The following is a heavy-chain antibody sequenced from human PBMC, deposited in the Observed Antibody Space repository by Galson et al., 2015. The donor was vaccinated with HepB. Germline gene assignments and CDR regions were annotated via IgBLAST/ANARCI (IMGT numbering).Heavy chain of an antibody. CDR2: IAETSVTS. Sequence: SLRLSCAASRFAFDNYAMSWVRQAPGKGLEWVSSIAETSVTSYYAHSVKGRFTISRDNSKNTLYLQMNNLRAEDTAVYYCASLGPDCFSRWGQGTLVTVSS. D-gene: IGHD2-21*01. CDR3: ASLGPDCFSR. CDR1: RFAFDNYA. V-gene: IGHV3-23*01. J-gene: IGHJ4*02.